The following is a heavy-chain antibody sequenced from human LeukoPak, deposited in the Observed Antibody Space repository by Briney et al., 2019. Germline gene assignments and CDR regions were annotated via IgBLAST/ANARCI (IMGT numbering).Heavy chain of an antibody. CDR1: GFTFSSYG. D-gene: IGHD4-17*01. Sequence: PVGSLPLSCAASGFTFSSYGMDWVRQAPGRGLEWVAVISSDGSPKYYSDSVKGRFTISRDNSKNTLYLQMNSLRADDTAVYYCAGRTVTSGLGYWGQGTLYPVSS. CDR3: AGRTVTSGLGY. CDR2: ISSDGSPK. V-gene: IGHV3-30*03. J-gene: IGHJ4*02.